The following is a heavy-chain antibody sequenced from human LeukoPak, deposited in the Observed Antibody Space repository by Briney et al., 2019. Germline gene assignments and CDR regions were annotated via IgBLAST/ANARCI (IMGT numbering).Heavy chain of an antibody. V-gene: IGHV1-2*02. Sequence: ASVKVSCKASGYTFTGYYMHWVRQAPGQGLEWMGWINPNSGGTNYAQKFQGRVTMTRDTSISTAYMELSRLRSDDTAVYYCARYGGIAAAGTPEPFDYWGQGTLVTVSS. CDR2: INPNSGGT. D-gene: IGHD6-13*01. J-gene: IGHJ4*02. CDR1: GYTFTGYY. CDR3: ARYGGIAAAGTPEPFDY.